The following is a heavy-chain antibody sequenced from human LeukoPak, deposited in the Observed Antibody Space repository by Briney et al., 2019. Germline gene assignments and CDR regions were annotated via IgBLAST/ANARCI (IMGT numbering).Heavy chain of an antibody. D-gene: IGHD1-14*01. V-gene: IGHV3-13*01. CDR3: VRQPDSARYGFDY. Sequence: GGSLRLSCEVSGFTFDNNDMHWVRQTTGKGLEWVSAIGSAGYTYYADSVRGRFTITRDNAKQSLYLQMNSLSVEDTAVYHCVRQPDSARYGFDYWGRGTQVTVSS. J-gene: IGHJ4*02. CDR1: GFTFDNND. CDR2: IGSAGYT.